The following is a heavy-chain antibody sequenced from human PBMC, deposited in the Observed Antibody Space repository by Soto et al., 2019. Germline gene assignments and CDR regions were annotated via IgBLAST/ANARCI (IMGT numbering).Heavy chain of an antibody. J-gene: IGHJ4*02. Sequence: EVQLLESGGGMVQPGVSLRLSCAASGFTFASYTMTWVRQAPGKGLEWVSTINSGGDTTYYSDSVKGRFTISRDSTKTTLFLLMTSLRAEDTAVYYCAKSGGPPASLDVYFDYWGQGTLVTVSS. D-gene: IGHD2-2*01. V-gene: IGHV3-23*01. CDR1: GFTFASYT. CDR3: AKSGGPPASLDVYFDY. CDR2: INSGGDTT.